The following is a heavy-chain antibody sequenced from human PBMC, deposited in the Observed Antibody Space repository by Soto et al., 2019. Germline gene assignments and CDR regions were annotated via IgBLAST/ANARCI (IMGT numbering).Heavy chain of an antibody. CDR1: GFTFSSYA. CDR2: ISGSGGST. J-gene: IGHJ4*02. CDR3: AKDSQTMVRGVIIYFDY. V-gene: IGHV3-23*01. D-gene: IGHD3-10*01. Sequence: GGSLRLSCAASGFTFSSYAMSWVRQAPGKGLEWVSAISGSGGSTYYADSVKGRFTISRDNSKNTLYLQMNSLRAEDTAVYYCAKDSQTMVRGVIIYFDYWGQGTLVTVSS.